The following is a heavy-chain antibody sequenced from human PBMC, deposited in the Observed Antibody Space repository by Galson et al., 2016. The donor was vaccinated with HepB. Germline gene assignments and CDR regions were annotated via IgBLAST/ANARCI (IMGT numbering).Heavy chain of an antibody. D-gene: IGHD6-19*01. CDR3: ARHALGHNGWHYFDY. CDR1: GSIFTNYW. Sequence: QSGAEVKKPGESLRISCKASGSIFTNYWITWVRQMPGKGLEWMGRIDPRDSSTKSSPSFQGHVTISTDKSINTAYLQWGSLKASDTAMYYCARHALGHNGWHYFDYWSQGTLVTVSS. J-gene: IGHJ4*02. CDR2: IDPRDSST. V-gene: IGHV5-10-1*01.